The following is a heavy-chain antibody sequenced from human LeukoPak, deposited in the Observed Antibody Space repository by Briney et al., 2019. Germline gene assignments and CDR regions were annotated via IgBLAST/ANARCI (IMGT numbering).Heavy chain of an antibody. CDR2: IKEDGSEE. V-gene: IGHV3-7*01. CDR3: ARVLRDNSGYRPLDY. CDR1: GFSFSTYW. Sequence: GGSLRLSCVASGFSFSTYWMSWVRQAPGKGLEWMAKIKEDGSEETYVDSVKGRFTISRDNAENSLYLQMNSLRAEDTALYYCARVLRDNSGYRPLDYWGQGTLVTVSS. J-gene: IGHJ4*02. D-gene: IGHD3-22*01.